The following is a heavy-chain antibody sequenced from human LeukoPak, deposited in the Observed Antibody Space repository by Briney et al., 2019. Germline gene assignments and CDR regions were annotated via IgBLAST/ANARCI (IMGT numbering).Heavy chain of an antibody. CDR3: AREGEDVEMAN. V-gene: IGHV1-69*04. CDR2: IIPIFGIA. CDR1: GGTSSSYA. J-gene: IGHJ4*02. D-gene: IGHD5-24*01. Sequence: GASVKVSCKASGGTSSSYAISWVRQAPGQGLEWMGRIIPIFGIANYAQKFQGRVTITADKSTSTVYMELSSLRSEDTAVYYCAREGEDVEMANWGQGTLVTVSS.